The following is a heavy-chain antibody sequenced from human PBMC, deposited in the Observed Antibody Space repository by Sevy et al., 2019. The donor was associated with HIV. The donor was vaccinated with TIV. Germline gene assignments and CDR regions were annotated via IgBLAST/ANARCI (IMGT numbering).Heavy chain of an antibody. CDR3: ARGSYSSVAFDP. CDR2: ISIGSSTI. CDR1: GFTFSTYS. D-gene: IGHD6-19*01. J-gene: IGHJ5*02. Sequence: GGSLRLSCAASGFTFSTYSMNWVRQAPGKGLEWVSYISIGSSTIYYADSVKGRFTISRDNAKSSLYLQMNSLRDEDTAVYYCARGSYSSVAFDPWGQGTLVTVSS. V-gene: IGHV3-48*02.